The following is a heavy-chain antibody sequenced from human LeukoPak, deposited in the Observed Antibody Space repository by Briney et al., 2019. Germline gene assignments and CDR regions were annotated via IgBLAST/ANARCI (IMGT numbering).Heavy chain of an antibody. V-gene: IGHV3-23*01. J-gene: IGHJ4*02. CDR2: ISGSGSST. Sequence: GGSLRLSCAASGFTFSSYAISWVRQAPGKGLERASAISGSGSSTYYADSVKGRFTISRDNSKNTLHLQMNSLRAEDTAVYYCAAAAAGTVFDYWGQGTLVTVSS. CDR1: GFTFSSYA. D-gene: IGHD6-13*01. CDR3: AAAAAGTVFDY.